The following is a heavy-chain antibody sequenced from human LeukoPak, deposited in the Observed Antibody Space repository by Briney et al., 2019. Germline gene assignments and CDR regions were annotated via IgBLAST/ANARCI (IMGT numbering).Heavy chain of an antibody. J-gene: IGHJ4*02. CDR1: GFTFSSYG. CDR3: AKDRSSH. CDR2: ISYDGSNK. V-gene: IGHV3-30*18. Sequence: GGSLRLSCAASGFTFSSYGMHWVRQAPGKGLEWVAVISYDGSNKYYADSVKGRFTISRDNSKNTLYLQINSLRAEDTAVYYCAKDRSSHWGQGTLVTVSS.